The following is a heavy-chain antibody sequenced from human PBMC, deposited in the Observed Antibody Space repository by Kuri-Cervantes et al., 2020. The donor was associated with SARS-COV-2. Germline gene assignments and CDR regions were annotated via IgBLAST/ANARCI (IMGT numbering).Heavy chain of an antibody. CDR3: AKGQTTVPIGYYYMDV. J-gene: IGHJ6*03. V-gene: IGHV3-23*01. D-gene: IGHD4-11*01. CDR2: LSGSGIST. CDR1: GFTFRSYS. Sequence: ESLKISCAASGFTFRSYSMIWVRQAPGKGLEWVSSLSGSGISTYYAGSVKGRFTISRDNSKNTVYLQMNSLTADDTALYYCAKGQTTVPIGYYYMDVWGKGTTVTVSS.